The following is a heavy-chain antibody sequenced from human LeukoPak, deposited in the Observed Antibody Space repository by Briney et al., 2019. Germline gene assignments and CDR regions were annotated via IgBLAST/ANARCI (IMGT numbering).Heavy chain of an antibody. Sequence: PGGSLRLSCAASGFTFSIYSMNWVRQAPGKGLEWVSYISSTSITMYYADSVKGRFTISRDNAKNSLYLQMNSLRADDTAVYYCARETILAVAGDFWGQGTLVTVSS. V-gene: IGHV3-48*01. D-gene: IGHD6-19*01. CDR2: ISSTSITM. CDR3: ARETILAVAGDF. J-gene: IGHJ4*02. CDR1: GFTFSIYS.